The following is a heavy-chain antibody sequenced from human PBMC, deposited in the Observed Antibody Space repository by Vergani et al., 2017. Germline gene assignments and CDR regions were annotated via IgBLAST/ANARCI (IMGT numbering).Heavy chain of an antibody. CDR3: ARDGSGGSPFAMDV. V-gene: IGHV1-2*02. D-gene: IGHD2-15*01. CDR2: INPNSGGT. CDR1: GYTFTNYA. Sequence: QVQLVQSGSEVKKPGASVKVSCRASGYTFTNYALNWVRQAPGQGLEWMGWINPNSGGTNYAQKFQGRVTMTRDTSISTAYMELSRLRSEDTAMYYCARDGSGGSPFAMDVWGQGTTVTVSS. J-gene: IGHJ6*02.